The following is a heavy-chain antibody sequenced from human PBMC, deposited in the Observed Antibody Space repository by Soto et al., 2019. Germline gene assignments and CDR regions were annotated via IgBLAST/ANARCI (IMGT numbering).Heavy chain of an antibody. V-gene: IGHV3-23*01. J-gene: IGHJ6*02. D-gene: IGHD6-19*01. CDR1: GFTFSSYA. Sequence: GGSLRLSCAASGFTFSSYAMSWVRQAPGKGLECVSAISGSGGSTYYADSVKGRFTISRDNSKNTLYLQMNSLRAEDTAVYYCAMLGGWSGGSNDMDVWGQGTTVTVSS. CDR3: AMLGGWSGGSNDMDV. CDR2: ISGSGGST.